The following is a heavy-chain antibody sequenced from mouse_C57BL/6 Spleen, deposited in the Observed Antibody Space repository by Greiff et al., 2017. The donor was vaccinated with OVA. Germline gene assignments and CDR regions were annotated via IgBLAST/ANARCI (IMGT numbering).Heavy chain of an antibody. Sequence: EVKLLESGPGLVKPSQSLSLTCSVTGYSITSGYYWNWIRQFPGNKLEWMGYISYDGSNNYNPSLKNRISITRDTSKNQFFLKLNSVTTEDTATYYCARAIALRGWFAYWGQGTLVTVSA. CDR1: GYSITSGYY. V-gene: IGHV3-6*01. CDR3: ARAIALRGWFAY. CDR2: ISYDGSN. D-gene: IGHD1-1*01. J-gene: IGHJ3*01.